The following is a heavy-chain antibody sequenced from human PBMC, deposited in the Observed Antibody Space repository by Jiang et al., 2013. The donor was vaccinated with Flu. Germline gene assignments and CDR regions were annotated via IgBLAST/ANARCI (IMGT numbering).Heavy chain of an antibody. V-gene: IGHV1-69*06. D-gene: IGHD3-22*01. CDR3: ASGALALESYYYDSSGRDYGMDV. CDR2: IIPIFGTA. Sequence: GAEVKKPGSSVKVSCKASGGTFSSYAISWVRQAPGQGLEWMGGIIPIFGTANYAQKFQGRVTITADKSTSTAYMELSSLRSEDTAVYYCASGALALESYYYDSSGRDYGMDVWGQGTTVTVSS. J-gene: IGHJ6*02. CDR1: GGTFSSYA.